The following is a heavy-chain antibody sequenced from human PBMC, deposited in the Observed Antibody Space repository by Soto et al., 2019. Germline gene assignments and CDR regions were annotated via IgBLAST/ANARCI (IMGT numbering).Heavy chain of an antibody. CDR1: GYTFTSYA. V-gene: IGHV1-3*01. D-gene: IGHD3-10*01. CDR2: INAGNGKT. J-gene: IGHJ6*03. CDR3: ARALLWFGEPSDSDYYYYYYMDV. Sequence: QVQLVQSGAEVKKPGASVKVSCKASGYTFTSYAMHWVRQAPGQRLEWMGWINAGNGKTKYSQKFQGRVTITRDTSASTAYMEVSSLRSEDTAVYYCARALLWFGEPSDSDYYYYYYMDVWGKGTTVTVSS.